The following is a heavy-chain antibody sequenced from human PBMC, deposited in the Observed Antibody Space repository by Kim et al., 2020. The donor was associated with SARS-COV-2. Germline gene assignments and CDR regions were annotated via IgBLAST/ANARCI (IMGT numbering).Heavy chain of an antibody. D-gene: IGHD6-13*01. J-gene: IGHJ5*01. CDR3: AREAAVLARGNNWFDS. CDR1: GDSVSSNVAT. CDR2: TYYKSKWYN. Sequence: SQTLSLTCVISGDSVSSNVATWNWVRQSPSRGLEWLGRTYYKSKWYNDYAESVKGRINIEPDTSKNQVSLQLNSVTPEDTTVYFCAREAAVLARGNNWFDSWGQGTLVTVSS. V-gene: IGHV6-1*01.